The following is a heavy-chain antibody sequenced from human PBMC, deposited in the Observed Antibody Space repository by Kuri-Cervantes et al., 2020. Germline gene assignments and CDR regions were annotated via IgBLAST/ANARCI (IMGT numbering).Heavy chain of an antibody. CDR1: GGSFSSYY. V-gene: IGHV4-34*01. CDR3: ASELGADIRVAGAFDI. D-gene: IGHD6-19*01. CDR2: INHSGST. J-gene: IGHJ3*02. Sequence: SQTLSLTCAVYGGSFSSYYWSWIRQPPGKGLEWIGEINHSGSTNYNPSLKGRVTISVDTSKKQFSLKLSYVTAADTAVYYCASELGADIRVAGAFDIWGQGTMVTVSS.